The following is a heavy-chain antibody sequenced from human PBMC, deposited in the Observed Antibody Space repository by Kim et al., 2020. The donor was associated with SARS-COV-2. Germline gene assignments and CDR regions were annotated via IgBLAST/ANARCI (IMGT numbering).Heavy chain of an antibody. D-gene: IGHD3-16*02. CDR1: GFTFSNAW. CDR3: TTDRFYDYVWGSYRYTDD. V-gene: IGHV3-15*01. J-gene: IGHJ4*02. Sequence: GGSLRLSCAASGFTFSNAWRSWVRQAPGKGLEWVGRIKSKTDGGTTDYAAPVTGRFTISRDDSKNTLYLQMNSLKTEDTAVYYCTTDRFYDYVWGSYRYTDDWGQGTLVTVSS. CDR2: IKSKTDGGTT.